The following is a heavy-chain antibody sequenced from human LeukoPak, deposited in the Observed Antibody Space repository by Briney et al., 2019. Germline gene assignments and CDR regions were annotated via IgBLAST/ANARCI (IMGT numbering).Heavy chain of an antibody. CDR3: ARVDRLTMVRGVISYYYYYMDV. J-gene: IGHJ6*03. Sequence: GGSLGLSCAASGFTFSSYEMHWVRQAPGKGLEWVSVIYSGGSTYYADSVKGRFTISRDNSKNTLYLQMNSLRAEDTAVYYCARVDRLTMVRGVISYYYYYMDVWGKGTTVTVSS. CDR1: GFTFSSYE. V-gene: IGHV3-53*01. D-gene: IGHD3-10*01. CDR2: IYSGGST.